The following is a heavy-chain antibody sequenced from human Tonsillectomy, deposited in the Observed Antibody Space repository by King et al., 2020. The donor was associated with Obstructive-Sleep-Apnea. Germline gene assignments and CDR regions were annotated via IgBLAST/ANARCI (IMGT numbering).Heavy chain of an antibody. Sequence: VQLVQSGAEVKKPGASVKVSCKASGYTFTSYAMHWVRQAPGQRLEWMGWINAGNGNTKFSQTFQGRVTITRDTSARTAYMELSSLRSEDTAVYYCARGGVATAWYDYWGQGTLVTVSS. CDR2: INAGNGNT. CDR3: ARGGVATAWYDY. V-gene: IGHV1-3*01. CDR1: GYTFTSYA. J-gene: IGHJ4*02. D-gene: IGHD5-12*01.